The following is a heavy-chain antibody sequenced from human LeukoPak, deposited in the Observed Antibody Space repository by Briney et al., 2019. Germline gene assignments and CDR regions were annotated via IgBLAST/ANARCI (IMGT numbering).Heavy chain of an antibody. CDR1: GYTLTELS. CDR3: ARGLGTYDSSDLTWPMISF. D-gene: IGHD3-22*01. CDR2: FDPEDGET. J-gene: IGHJ4*02. Sequence: ASVKVSCKVSGYTLTELSMHWVRQAPGKGLEWMGGFDPEDGETIYAQKFQGRVTMTRSTSITTAYMELSSLRSEDTAVYYCARGLGTYDSSDLTWPMISFWGQGTLVTVSS. V-gene: IGHV1-24*01.